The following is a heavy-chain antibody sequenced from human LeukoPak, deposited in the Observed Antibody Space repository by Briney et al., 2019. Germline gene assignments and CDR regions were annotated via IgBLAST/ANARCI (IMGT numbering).Heavy chain of an antibody. D-gene: IGHD3-22*01. CDR1: GFTFSSYG. Sequence: QPGGSLRPSCAASGFTFSSYGMHWVRQAPGKGLEWVAVISYDGSNKYYADSVKGRFTISRDNSKNTLYLQMNSLRAGGTAVYYCAKVLWGFDSSRPNDAFDIWGQGTMVTVSS. J-gene: IGHJ3*02. CDR3: AKVLWGFDSSRPNDAFDI. V-gene: IGHV3-30*18. CDR2: ISYDGSNK.